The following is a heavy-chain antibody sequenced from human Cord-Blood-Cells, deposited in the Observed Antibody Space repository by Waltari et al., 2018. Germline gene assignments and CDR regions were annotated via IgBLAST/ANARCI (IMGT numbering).Heavy chain of an antibody. J-gene: IGHJ4*02. CDR3: ARGGYNLFDY. CDR2: IYYSGST. D-gene: IGHD5-12*01. Sequence: QVQLQESGPGLVKPSETLSLTCTASGGSIRSYYWSWIRQPPGKGLEWIGYIYYSGSTNYNPSLKSRVTISVDTSKNQFSLKLSSVTAADTAVYYCARGGYNLFDYWGQGTLVTVSS. CDR1: GGSIRSYY. V-gene: IGHV4-59*08.